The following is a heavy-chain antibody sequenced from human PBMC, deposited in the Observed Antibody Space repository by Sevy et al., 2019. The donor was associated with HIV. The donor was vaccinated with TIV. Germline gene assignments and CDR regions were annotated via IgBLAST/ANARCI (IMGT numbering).Heavy chain of an antibody. V-gene: IGHV4-34*01. CDR1: GGSFSGYY. D-gene: IGHD1-7*01. CDR3: ASQDEYNWNSGYFDY. J-gene: IGHJ4*02. CDR2: INHSGST. Sequence: SETLSLTCAVYGGSFSGYYWSWIRQPPGKGLEWIGEINHSGSTNYNPSLKSRVTISVDTSKNQFSLKLSSVTAADTAVYYCASQDEYNWNSGYFDYWGQGTLVTVSS.